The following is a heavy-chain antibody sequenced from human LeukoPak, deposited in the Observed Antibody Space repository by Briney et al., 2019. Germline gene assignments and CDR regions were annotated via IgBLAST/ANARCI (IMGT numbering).Heavy chain of an antibody. CDR1: GGSISSYY. D-gene: IGHD6-13*01. Sequence: PSETLSLTCTASGGSISSYYRSWIRQPPGKGLEWIGYIYYSGTTNYNPSLKSRVTISVDTSKNQFSLKLSSVTAADTAVYYCARGVYIAAAQYGYWGQGTLVTVSS. V-gene: IGHV4-59*01. CDR3: ARGVYIAAAQYGY. CDR2: IYYSGTT. J-gene: IGHJ4*02.